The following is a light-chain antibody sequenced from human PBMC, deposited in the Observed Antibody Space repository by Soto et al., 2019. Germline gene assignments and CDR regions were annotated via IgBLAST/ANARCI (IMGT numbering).Light chain of an antibody. CDR2: DVS. CDR3: SAFTGTTYV. V-gene: IGLV2-14*03. Sequence: QSVLTHPASVSGSPVQSITISCNRTSSDVGGNKYVSWYQHYPGKAPKLMICDVSNRPSGVSNRFSGSKSGNTASLTISGLQAEDEADYYCSAFTGTTYVFGTVTKVTVL. J-gene: IGLJ1*01. CDR1: SSDVGGNKY.